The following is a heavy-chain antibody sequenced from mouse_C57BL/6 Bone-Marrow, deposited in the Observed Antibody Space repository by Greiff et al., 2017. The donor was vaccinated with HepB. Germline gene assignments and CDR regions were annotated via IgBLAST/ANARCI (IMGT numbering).Heavy chain of an antibody. CDR2: INPDSSTI. CDR1: GVDFSRYW. J-gene: IGHJ1*03. Sequence: EASGVDFSRYWMSWVRRAPGKGLEWIGEINPDSSTINYAPSLKDKFIISRDNAKNTLYLQMSKVRSEDTALYYCARGIYYYGSSYWYFDVWGTGTTVTVSS. D-gene: IGHD1-1*01. V-gene: IGHV4-1*01. CDR3: ARGIYYYGSSYWYFDV.